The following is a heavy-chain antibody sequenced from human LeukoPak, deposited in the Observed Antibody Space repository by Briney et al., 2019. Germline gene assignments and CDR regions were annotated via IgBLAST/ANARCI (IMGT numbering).Heavy chain of an antibody. CDR2: MNPNSGNT. CDR1: GYTFTSYD. D-gene: IGHD3-22*01. V-gene: IGHV1-8*03. J-gene: IGHJ6*03. Sequence: GASVKVSCKASGYTFTSYDINWVRQATGQGLEWMGWMNPNSGNTGYAQKFQGRVTITRNTSISTAYMELSSLRSEDTAVYYCARDASDDSSDDKYYYYYMDVWGKGTTVTVSS. CDR3: ARDASDDSSDDKYYYYYMDV.